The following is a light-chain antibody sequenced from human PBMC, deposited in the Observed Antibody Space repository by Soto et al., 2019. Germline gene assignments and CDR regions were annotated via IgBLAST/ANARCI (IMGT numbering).Light chain of an antibody. CDR2: DVS. J-gene: IGLJ2*01. Sequence: QSALTQPASVSGSPGQSITISCTGTSSDVGAYDYVSWYQHHPGKAPKLMIHDVSHRPSGVSNRFSGSKAGNTASLTISGLQAEDEASYYYSSYTTNSNVVFGGRTKLPVL. CDR1: SSDVGAYDY. V-gene: IGLV2-14*03. CDR3: SSYTTNSNVV.